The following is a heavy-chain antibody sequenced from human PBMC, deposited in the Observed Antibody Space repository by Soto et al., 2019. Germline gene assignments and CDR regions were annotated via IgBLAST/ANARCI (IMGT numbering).Heavy chain of an antibody. V-gene: IGHV4-59*01. J-gene: IGHJ4*02. CDR1: GGPISSYY. D-gene: IGHD7-27*01. CDR2: IHYSGIT. CDR3: ARHPGASFDY. Sequence: ASETLSLTCTVSGGPISSYYWSLLRQSPGKRLEWIGYIHYSGITKYNPSLKSRVTISLDTSKNQFSLKLSSVTAADSAVYYCARHPGASFDYWGQGTLVTVSS.